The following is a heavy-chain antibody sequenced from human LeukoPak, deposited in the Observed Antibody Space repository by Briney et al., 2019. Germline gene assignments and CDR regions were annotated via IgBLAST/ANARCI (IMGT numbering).Heavy chain of an antibody. J-gene: IGHJ5*02. D-gene: IGHD3-10*01. CDR2: INPNSGNT. CDR3: ARGSYYYGSGSSSPSFDP. CDR1: GYTFTSYD. V-gene: IGHV1-8*01. Sequence: ASVKVSCKASGYTFTSYDINWVRQATGQGLEWMGWINPNSGNTGYAQKFQGRVTMTRNTSISTAYMELSSLRSEDTAVYYCARGSYYYGSGSSSPSFDPWGQGTLVTVSS.